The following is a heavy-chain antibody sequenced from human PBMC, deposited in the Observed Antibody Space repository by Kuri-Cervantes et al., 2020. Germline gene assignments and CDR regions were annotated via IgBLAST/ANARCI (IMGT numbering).Heavy chain of an antibody. D-gene: IGHD6-19*01. CDR2: ISSSGSTI. CDR1: GFTFSSYA. V-gene: IGHV3-48*04. Sequence: GGSLRLSCAASGFTFSSYAMHWVRQAPGKGLEWVSYISSSGSTIYYADSVKGRFTISRDNAKNSLYLQMNSLRAEDTAVYYCARPPARYSSGWYGSWGQGTLVTVSS. J-gene: IGHJ5*01. CDR3: ARPPARYSSGWYGS.